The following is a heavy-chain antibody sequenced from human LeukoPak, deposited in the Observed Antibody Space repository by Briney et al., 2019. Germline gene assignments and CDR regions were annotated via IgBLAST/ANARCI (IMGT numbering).Heavy chain of an antibody. CDR1: GGSISSYY. J-gene: IGHJ6*02. Sequence: SETLSLTCTVSGGSISSYYWCWSRQPPGTGVEWIGYFYYSGSTNYNPSLKSRVTISVDTSKNQYSLTLSSVTAADTAVYYCARHLLSTLTTRGDMDVWGQGTTVTVSS. D-gene: IGHD4-17*01. CDR3: ARHLLSTLTTRGDMDV. V-gene: IGHV4-59*08. CDR2: FYYSGST.